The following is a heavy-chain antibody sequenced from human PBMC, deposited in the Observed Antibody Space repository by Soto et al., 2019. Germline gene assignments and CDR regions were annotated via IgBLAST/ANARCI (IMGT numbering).Heavy chain of an antibody. CDR3: AREGSSWYSLNWFDP. J-gene: IGHJ5*02. CDR1: GGSINSGGYY. Sequence: SETLSLTCTVSGGSINSGGYYWNWIRQHPGKGLEWIGYIYYSGSTYYNPSLKSRVTISVDTSKNQFSLYLQMNSLRAEDTAVYYCAREGSSWYSLNWFDPWGQGTLVTVSS. D-gene: IGHD6-13*01. V-gene: IGHV4-31*03. CDR2: IYYSGST.